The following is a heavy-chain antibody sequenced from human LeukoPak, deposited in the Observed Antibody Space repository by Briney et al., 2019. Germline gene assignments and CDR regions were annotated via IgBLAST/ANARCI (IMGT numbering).Heavy chain of an antibody. CDR2: IYSGGST. V-gene: IGHV4-39*01. Sequence: SETLSLTCTVSGGSISSSTYYWGWIRHPPGKGLEWIGSIYSGGSTYYNASLKSRVTISVDTSKNHFSLKLSSVTAADAAVCCCARHKFSLDYWGQGTLVTVSS. CDR1: GGSISSSTYY. CDR3: ARHKFSLDY. J-gene: IGHJ4*02.